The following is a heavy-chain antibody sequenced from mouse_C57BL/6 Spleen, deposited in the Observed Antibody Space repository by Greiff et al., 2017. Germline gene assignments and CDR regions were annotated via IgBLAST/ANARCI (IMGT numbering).Heavy chain of an antibody. CDR3: ARGSSGYPWFAY. CDR1: GFNIKDYY. D-gene: IGHD3-2*02. J-gene: IGHJ3*01. V-gene: IGHV14-2*01. Sequence: EVKLMESGAELVKPGASVKLSCTASGFNIKDYYMHWVRQRTEQGLEWIGRIDPEDGETKYAPKFQGKATITADTSSNTAYLQLSSLTSEDTAVYYCARGSSGYPWFAYWGQGTLVTVSA. CDR2: IDPEDGET.